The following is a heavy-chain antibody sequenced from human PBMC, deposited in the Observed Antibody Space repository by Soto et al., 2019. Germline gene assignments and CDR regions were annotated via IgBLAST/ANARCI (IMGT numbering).Heavy chain of an antibody. D-gene: IGHD2-2*01. J-gene: IGHJ4*02. Sequence: SETLSLTCTVSGGSISSYYWSWIRQPPGKGLEWIGYIYYSGSTNYNPSLKSRVTISVDTSKNQFSLKLSSVTAADTAVYYCASSPRYCSSTSCYAQYYFDYWGQGTLVTVSS. CDR3: ASSPRYCSSTSCYAQYYFDY. CDR1: GGSISSYY. CDR2: IYYSGST. V-gene: IGHV4-59*01.